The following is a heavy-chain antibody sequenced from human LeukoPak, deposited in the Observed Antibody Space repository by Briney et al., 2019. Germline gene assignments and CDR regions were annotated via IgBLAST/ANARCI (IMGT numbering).Heavy chain of an antibody. CDR3: AKVITSGSYHFDY. V-gene: IGHV3-23*01. J-gene: IGHJ4*02. CDR1: GFTFSSYA. D-gene: IGHD1-26*01. CDR2: ISGSGGST. Sequence: GGSLGLSCAASGFTFSSYAMSWVRQAPGKGLEWVSAISGSGGSTYYADSVKGRFTISRDNSKNTLYLQMNSLRAEDTAVYYCAKVITSGSYHFDYWGQGTLVTVSS.